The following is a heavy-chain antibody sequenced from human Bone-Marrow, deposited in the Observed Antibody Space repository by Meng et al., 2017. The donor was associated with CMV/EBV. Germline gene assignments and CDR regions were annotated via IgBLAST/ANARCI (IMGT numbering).Heavy chain of an antibody. CDR3: ARGGRDGYSIGLFDS. Sequence: ASVKVSCKASGYSFSGYGITWVRQAPGQGLEWMGWISAYNGYTKYAQKFQGRVTMTRDTSTSTVYMELSSLRSEDTAVYYCARGGRDGYSIGLFDSWGQGTLVIVSS. D-gene: IGHD5-24*01. CDR2: ISAYNGYT. J-gene: IGHJ4*02. CDR1: GYSFSGYG. V-gene: IGHV1-18*01.